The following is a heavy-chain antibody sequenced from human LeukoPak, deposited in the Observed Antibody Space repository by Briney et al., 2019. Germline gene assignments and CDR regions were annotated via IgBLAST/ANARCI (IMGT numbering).Heavy chain of an antibody. CDR2: ISYDGKNE. D-gene: IGHD3-22*01. Sequence: GGSLRLSCAAFGFTFSSYWMSWVRQAPGKGLEWVAVISYDGKNEYYADSVKGRFTISRDNSKNTLYLQMNSLRPEDTAVYYCATQVIVVVITSPADYWGQGTLVTVSS. CDR3: ATQVIVVVITSPADY. V-gene: IGHV3-30*03. CDR1: GFTFSSYW. J-gene: IGHJ4*02.